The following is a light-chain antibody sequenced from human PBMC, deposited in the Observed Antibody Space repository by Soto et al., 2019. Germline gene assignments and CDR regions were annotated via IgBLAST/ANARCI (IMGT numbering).Light chain of an antibody. V-gene: IGKV3-20*01. CDR3: QQYGTSPIT. Sequence: EILLTQSPGTLSVSPGESATLSWRVSQSVGSNLAWYQQKHGQAPTILIYGASTRDTGIPVRFTGSGSGTDSTLTISRLEPEDFSVYYCQQYGTSPITFGQGTRLEIK. CDR1: QSVGSN. J-gene: IGKJ5*01. CDR2: GAS.